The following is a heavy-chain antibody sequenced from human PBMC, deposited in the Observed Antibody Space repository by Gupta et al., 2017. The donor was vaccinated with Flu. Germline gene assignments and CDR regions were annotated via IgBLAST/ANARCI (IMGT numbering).Heavy chain of an antibody. CDR1: GFTFSTYG. V-gene: IGHV3-7*01. CDR3: ARLGATYAYYYYMDV. D-gene: IGHD1-26*01. Sequence: EVQLVESGGGWVQQGGSLRLACSVSGFTFSTYGRPWVRQAPGKGLEGVANIKQDGSDKYYVDSVKGRFTISRDNAKNSLFLQMNNLRVEDTAVYYCARLGATYAYYYYMDVWGKGTTVTVS. J-gene: IGHJ6*03. CDR2: IKQDGSDK.